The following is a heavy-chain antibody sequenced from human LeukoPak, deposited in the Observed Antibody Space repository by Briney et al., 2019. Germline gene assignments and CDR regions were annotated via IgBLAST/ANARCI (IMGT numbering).Heavy chain of an antibody. Sequence: GESPKISCKGSGYSFTSYWIGWVRQLPGKGLEWMGIIYPGDSDTRYSPSFQGQVTISADKSISTAYLQWSSLKASDTAMYYCARPRDRQVGWFDPWGQGTLVTVSS. V-gene: IGHV5-51*01. CDR2: IYPGDSDT. J-gene: IGHJ5*02. CDR3: ARPRDRQVGWFDP. D-gene: IGHD2-21*02. CDR1: GYSFTSYW.